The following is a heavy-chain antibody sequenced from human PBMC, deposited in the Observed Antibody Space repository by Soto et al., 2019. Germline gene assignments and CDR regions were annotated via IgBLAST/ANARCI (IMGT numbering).Heavy chain of an antibody. CDR2: IYYSGST. CDR1: GDSISSSSYY. V-gene: IGHV4-39*01. D-gene: IGHD3-10*01. J-gene: IGHJ3*02. Sequence: KSSETLSLTCTVSGDSISSSSYYWGWIRQPPGKGLEWIGSIYYSGSTDYNPSLKSRVTMNTSKNQFSLKLSSVTAADTAMYYCARGPGGGSSDDAFDIWGHGTMVTVSS. CDR3: ARGPGGGSSDDAFDI.